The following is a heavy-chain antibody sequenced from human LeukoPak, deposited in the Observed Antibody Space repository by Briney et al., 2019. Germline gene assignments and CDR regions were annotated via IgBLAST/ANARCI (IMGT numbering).Heavy chain of an antibody. CDR1: GFTFSSYG. CDR3: ARRGDVFAHSFDY. V-gene: IGHV3-30*03. Sequence: GGSLRLSCAASGFTFSSYGMHWVRQAPGKGLEWVAVISYDGSNKYYADSGKGRFTISRDNSRNTLYLQIHTLRAEDTAIYYCARRGDVFAHSFDYWGQGTLLTVSS. D-gene: IGHD3-16*01. CDR2: ISYDGSNK. J-gene: IGHJ4*02.